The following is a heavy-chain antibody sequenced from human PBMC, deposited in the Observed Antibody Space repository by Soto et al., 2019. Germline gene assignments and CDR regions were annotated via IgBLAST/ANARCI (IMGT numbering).Heavy chain of an antibody. Sequence: LGESLKISCKASGYSFNTYWIGWVLQFPGKGLEWMGRIDPSDSYTNYSPSFQGHVTISADKSISTAYLQWSSLKASDTTMYYWARHSYDSRGYYGEWGKGTLVTVSS. CDR1: GYSFNTYW. J-gene: IGHJ4*02. D-gene: IGHD3-22*01. V-gene: IGHV5-10-1*01. CDR3: ARHSYDSRGYYGE. CDR2: IDPSDSYT.